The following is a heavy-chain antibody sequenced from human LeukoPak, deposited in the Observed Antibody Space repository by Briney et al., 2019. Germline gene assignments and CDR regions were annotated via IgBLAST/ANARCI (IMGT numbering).Heavy chain of an antibody. CDR2: ISGSGGST. Sequence: PGGSLRLSCAASGFTFSSYDMSWVRQAPGKGLEWVSAISGSGGSTYYADSVKGRFTISRDNSKNTLYLQMNSLRAEDTAVYYCAKYPTYYYESSGYYYFDYWGQGTLVTVSS. V-gene: IGHV3-23*01. CDR1: GFTFSSYD. D-gene: IGHD3-22*01. J-gene: IGHJ4*02. CDR3: AKYPTYYYESSGYYYFDY.